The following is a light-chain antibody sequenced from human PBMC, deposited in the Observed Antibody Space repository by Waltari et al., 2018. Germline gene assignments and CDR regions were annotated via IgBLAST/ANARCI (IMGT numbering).Light chain of an antibody. Sequence: QSALTQPASVSGSPGQSITISCTGASSDVGGYNYVSWYQHHPGKAPKLMIYEVSNRPSGGANRFAGAKSGNTASRTSSGLQAEDESDYDCSSYTSSSTPYVFGTGTKVTVL. CDR2: EVS. CDR3: SSYTSSSTPYV. V-gene: IGLV2-14*01. J-gene: IGLJ1*01. CDR1: SSDVGGYNY.